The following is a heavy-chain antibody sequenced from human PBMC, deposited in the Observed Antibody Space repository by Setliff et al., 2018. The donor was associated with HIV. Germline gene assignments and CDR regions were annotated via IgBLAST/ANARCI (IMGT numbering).Heavy chain of an antibody. CDR2: INHSGST. V-gene: IGHV4-34*01. J-gene: IGHJ6*03. D-gene: IGHD2-2*01. CDR3: ARGTLVVPDARDYYYYLDI. Sequence: SETLSLTCAVYGGSFSGYYWAWIRQPPGKGLEWIGEINHSGSTNDNPSLKSRLTISVDTSKNQFSLRLRSVTAADSAVYYCARGTLVVPDARDYYYYLDIWGQGNTVTDSS. CDR1: GGSFSGYY.